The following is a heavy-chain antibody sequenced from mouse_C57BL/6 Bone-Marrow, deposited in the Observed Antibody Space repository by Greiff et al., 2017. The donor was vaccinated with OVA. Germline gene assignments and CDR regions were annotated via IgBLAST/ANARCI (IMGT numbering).Heavy chain of an antibody. D-gene: IGHD1-1*01. CDR3: ARDLDGSSLYWYFDV. CDR2: ISDGGSYT. V-gene: IGHV5-4*01. Sequence: EVHLVESGGGLVKPGGSLKLSCAASGFTFSSYAMSWVRQTPEKRLEWVATISDGGSYTYYPDNVKGRFTISRDNTKNNLYLQMSHLKSEDTAMYYCARDLDGSSLYWYFDVWGTGTTVTVSS. CDR1: GFTFSSYA. J-gene: IGHJ1*03.